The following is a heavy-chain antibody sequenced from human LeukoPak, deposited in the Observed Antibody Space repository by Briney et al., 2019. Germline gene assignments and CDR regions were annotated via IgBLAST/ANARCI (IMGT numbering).Heavy chain of an antibody. V-gene: IGHV4-61*02. CDR3: ARDPGTLLRGSRRGYDGNYYYMDV. J-gene: IGHJ6*03. CDR1: GGSISSGTYY. Sequence: PSQTLSLTCTVSGGSISSGTYYWGYIRQPAGKGLEWIGRISTSGSTNYNPSLKSRVSISVDTSNQQFSLQLSSVTAADTAVYYCARDPGTLLRGSRRGYDGNYYYMDVWGKGTTVTISS. D-gene: IGHD3-10*01. CDR2: ISTSGST.